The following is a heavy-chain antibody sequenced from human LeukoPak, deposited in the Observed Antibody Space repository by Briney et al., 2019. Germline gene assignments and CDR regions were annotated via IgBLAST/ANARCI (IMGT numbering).Heavy chain of an antibody. V-gene: IGHV1-2*02. D-gene: IGHD4-17*01. CDR3: ARALTTVSSDY. J-gene: IGHJ4*02. CDR1: GYTFTGYY. CDR2: INPNSGGT. Sequence: GASVKVSCRASGYTFTGYYMHWVRQAPGQGLGWMGWINPNSGGTNYAQKFQGRVTMTRDTSISTAYMELSRLRSDDTAVYYCARALTTVSSDYWGQGTLVTVSS.